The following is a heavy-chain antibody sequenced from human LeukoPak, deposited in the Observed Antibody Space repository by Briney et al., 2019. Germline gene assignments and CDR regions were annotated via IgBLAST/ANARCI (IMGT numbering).Heavy chain of an antibody. V-gene: IGHV1-69*13. CDR1: GGTFSSYA. J-gene: IGHJ6*03. CDR3: ARDPLKPHTAMVGYYYMDV. Sequence: GASVKVSCKASGGTFSSYAISWVRQAPGQGLEWMGGIIPIFGTANYAQKFQGRVTITADESTSTAYMELSSLRSEDTAVYYCARDPLKPHTAMVGYYYMDVWGKGTTVTVSS. D-gene: IGHD5-18*01. CDR2: IIPIFGTA.